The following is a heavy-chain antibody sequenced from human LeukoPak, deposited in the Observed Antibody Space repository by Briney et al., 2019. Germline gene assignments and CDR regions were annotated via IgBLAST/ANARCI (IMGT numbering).Heavy chain of an antibody. J-gene: IGHJ4*02. CDR1: GYTFTSYV. CDR2: ISTQSGNT. V-gene: IGHV1-18*01. CDR3: ARGAYGDK. Sequence: ASVKVSCKASGYTFTSYVISWVRRAPGQGLEWMGWISTQSGNTNYAQKVQGRLTLTTDRSTNTAYMELRSLRSDDTAVYYCARGAYGDKWGQGTMVTVSS. D-gene: IGHD4-17*01.